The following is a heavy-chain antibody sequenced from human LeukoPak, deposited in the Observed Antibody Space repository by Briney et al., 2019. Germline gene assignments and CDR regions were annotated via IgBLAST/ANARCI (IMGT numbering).Heavy chain of an antibody. Sequence: PGGSLRLSCAASGFTFDDYAMHWVRQAPGKGLEWVSGISWNSGSIGYADSVKGRFTISRDNAKNSLYLQMNSLRAEDTALYYCAKNSGWFRFDYWGQGTLVTVSS. D-gene: IGHD6-19*01. J-gene: IGHJ4*02. V-gene: IGHV3-9*01. CDR3: AKNSGWFRFDY. CDR1: GFTFDDYA. CDR2: ISWNSGSI.